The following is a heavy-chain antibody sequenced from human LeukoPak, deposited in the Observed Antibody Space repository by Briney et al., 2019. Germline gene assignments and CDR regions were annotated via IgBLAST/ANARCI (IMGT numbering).Heavy chain of an antibody. Sequence: GGSLRLSCAASGFTVSSNYMSWVRQAPGKGLEWVSVIYSGGSTYYADSVKGRFTISRDNSKNTLYLQMNSLRAEDTAVYYCAREHPLLRHFDYWGQGTLVTVSS. V-gene: IGHV3-53*01. J-gene: IGHJ4*02. D-gene: IGHD2-21*02. CDR1: GFTVSSNY. CDR3: AREHPLLRHFDY. CDR2: IYSGGST.